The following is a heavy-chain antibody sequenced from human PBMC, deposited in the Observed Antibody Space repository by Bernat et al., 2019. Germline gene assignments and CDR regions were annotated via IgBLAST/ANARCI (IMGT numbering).Heavy chain of an antibody. Sequence: QVQLQESGPGLVKPSGTLSLTGGVSGGSISSSNWWSWVGQLPGKGLEWIGEIYLSGSTNYNPSPKCRVPISVDQSKYHFSLKLSTVTTAETAVYYCARGGYSSWFTGGWFDPWGQGTLVTVSS. CDR2: IYLSGST. CDR1: GGSISSSNW. D-gene: IGHD6-13*01. J-gene: IGHJ5*02. V-gene: IGHV4-4*02. CDR3: ARGGYSSWFTGGWFDP.